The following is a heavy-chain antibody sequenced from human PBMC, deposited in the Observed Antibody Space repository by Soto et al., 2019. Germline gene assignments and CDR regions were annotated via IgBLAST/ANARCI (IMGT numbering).Heavy chain of an antibody. CDR3: ARLGAFYQALDS. J-gene: IGHJ4*02. CDR2: IYYAGTT. CDR1: GASLSPNY. V-gene: IGHV4-59*08. D-gene: IGHD3-16*01. Sequence: QVQLQESGPGLVKPSETLSLRCSVSGASLSPNYWSWFRQPPGKGLQWIGYIYYAGTTTYTPSLKSRLTISLSTSKNEVSLELTAVTAADTAVYYGARLGAFYQALDSWGQGALVTVSS.